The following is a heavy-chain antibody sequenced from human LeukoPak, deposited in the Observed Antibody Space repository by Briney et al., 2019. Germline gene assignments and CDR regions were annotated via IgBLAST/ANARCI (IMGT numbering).Heavy chain of an antibody. CDR2: IYTSGST. D-gene: IGHD5-12*01. CDR1: GGSFSGYY. CDR3: ARETSGYDALYYYYYMDV. V-gene: IGHV4-4*08. J-gene: IGHJ6*03. Sequence: SETLSLTCAVYGGSFSGYYWSWIRQPPGKGLEWIGRIYTSGSTNYNPSLTSRVTISVDTSKNQFSLKLSSVTAADTAVYYCARETSGYDALYYYYYMDVWGKGTTVTISS.